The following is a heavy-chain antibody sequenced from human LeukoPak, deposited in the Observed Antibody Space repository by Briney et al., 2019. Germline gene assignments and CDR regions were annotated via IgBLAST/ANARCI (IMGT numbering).Heavy chain of an antibody. CDR3: ARAVAPTEIDY. Sequence: GGSLKVSCKASGYTFTNFGISWVRQAPGQGLEWMGWINAYNGNTHYAQKFQGRVTMTTDTSTSTAYMELRSLRSDDTAVYYCARAVAPTEIDYWGKGTLVTVSS. J-gene: IGHJ4*02. D-gene: IGHD6-19*01. CDR1: GYTFTNFG. CDR2: INAYNGNT. V-gene: IGHV1-18*01.